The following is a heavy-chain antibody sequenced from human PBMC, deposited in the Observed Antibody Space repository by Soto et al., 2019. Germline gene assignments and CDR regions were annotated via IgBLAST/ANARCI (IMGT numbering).Heavy chain of an antibody. CDR2: VYHTGRT. CDR3: ARDFAYFDS. V-gene: IGHV4-61*01. D-gene: IGHD3-3*01. J-gene: IGHJ4*02. CDR1: GGSFKSGSYS. Sequence: CTVSGGSFKSGSYSWGWIRQPPGKGLEWIGYVYHTGRTSYNPSLKSRVSISMDTSKNQFSLNLDSVTAADTAVYFCARDFAYFDSWGQGTLVTVSS.